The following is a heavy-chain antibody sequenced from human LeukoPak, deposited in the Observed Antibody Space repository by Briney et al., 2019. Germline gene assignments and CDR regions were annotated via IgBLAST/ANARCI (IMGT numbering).Heavy chain of an antibody. J-gene: IGHJ3*02. Sequence: PGGSLRLSCAASGFTFSSYGMHWFRQAPGKGLEWVAFIRYDGSNKYYADSVKGRFTISRDNSKNTLYLQMNSLRAEDTAVYYCAKDFGYSNYGRAFDIWGQGTMVTVSS. CDR1: GFTFSSYG. CDR2: IRYDGSNK. D-gene: IGHD4-11*01. CDR3: AKDFGYSNYGRAFDI. V-gene: IGHV3-30*02.